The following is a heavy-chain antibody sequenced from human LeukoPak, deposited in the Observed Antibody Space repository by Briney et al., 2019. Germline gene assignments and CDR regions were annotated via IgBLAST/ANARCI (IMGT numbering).Heavy chain of an antibody. Sequence: SETLSLTCTVSGGSISSYYWSWIRQPPGKGLECIGYISYSGSTNYNPSLKSRVTIPVDTSKNQFSLKLSSVTAADSAVYYCARQPNWFDPWGQGTLVTVSS. CDR3: ARQPNWFDP. CDR2: ISYSGST. J-gene: IGHJ5*02. V-gene: IGHV4-59*08. CDR1: GGSISSYY.